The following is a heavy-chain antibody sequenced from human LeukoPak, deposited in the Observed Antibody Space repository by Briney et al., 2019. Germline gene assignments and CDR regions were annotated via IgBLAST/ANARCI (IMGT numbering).Heavy chain of an antibody. V-gene: IGHV4-59*01. CDR2: IYYSGST. J-gene: IGHJ4*02. CDR3: ARAKYYYDSSGYYY. D-gene: IGHD3-22*01. Sequence: SETLSLTCTVSGGSISSYYWSWIRRPPGKGLEWIGYIYYSGSTNYNPSLKSRVTISVDTSKNQFSLKLSSVTAADTAVYYCARAKYYYDSSGYYYWGQGTLVTVSS. CDR1: GGSISSYY.